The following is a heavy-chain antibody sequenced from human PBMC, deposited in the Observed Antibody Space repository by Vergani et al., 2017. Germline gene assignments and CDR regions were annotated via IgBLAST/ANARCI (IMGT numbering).Heavy chain of an antibody. Sequence: QLQLQESGPGLVKPSETLSLTCHVFGVSVTDYNCNWIRQAPGKGLEWIGSLSTTGGATHASHNPSLKSRVSISVDTSSNQFSLYLTSVTAADTAVYYCARSRIYYGAGSPDYWGQGTLVTVSS. CDR2: LSTTGGA. CDR1: GVSVTDYN. V-gene: IGHV4-4*09. J-gene: IGHJ4*02. D-gene: IGHD3-10*01. CDR3: ARSRIYYGAGSPDY.